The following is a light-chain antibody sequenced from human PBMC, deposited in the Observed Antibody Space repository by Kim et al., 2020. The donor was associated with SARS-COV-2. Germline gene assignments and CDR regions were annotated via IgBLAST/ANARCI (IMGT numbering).Light chain of an antibody. CDR2: GNN. V-gene: IGLV1-40*01. Sequence: RVTITWTGSSANIGAGYHSHWYQHIPGTAPKPLIYGNNNRPSGVPDRFSGSNSGTSASLTITGLLAEDEADYYCQSFDSRLTGWAFGGGTQLTVL. J-gene: IGLJ3*02. CDR3: QSFDSRLTGWA. CDR1: SANIGAGYH.